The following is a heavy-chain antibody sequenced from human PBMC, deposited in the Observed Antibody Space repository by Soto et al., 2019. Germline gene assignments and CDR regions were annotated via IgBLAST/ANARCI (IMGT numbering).Heavy chain of an antibody. CDR1: GYSFTSYW. V-gene: IGHV5-51*01. Sequence: GESLKISCKGSGYSFTSYWIGWVRQMPGKGLGWMGIIYPGASDTRYSPSFQGHGTISADKAISTAYLQSSSLKASDTAMYYCARLRMLGGYYLGMDVCGQGTTVPVS. J-gene: IGHJ6*02. D-gene: IGHD2-15*01. CDR2: IYPGASDT. CDR3: ARLRMLGGYYLGMDV.